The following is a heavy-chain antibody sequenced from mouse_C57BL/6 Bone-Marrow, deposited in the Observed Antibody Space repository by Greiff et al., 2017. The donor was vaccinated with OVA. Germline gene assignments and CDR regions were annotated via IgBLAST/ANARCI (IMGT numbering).Heavy chain of an antibody. D-gene: IGHD2-4*01. CDR3: ARGGLRPLFAY. CDR1: GFTFSDYG. CDR2: ISSGSSTI. V-gene: IGHV5-17*01. J-gene: IGHJ3*01. Sequence: EVKLMESGGGLVKPGGSLKLSCAASGFTFSDYGMHWVRQAPEKGLEWVAYISSGSSTIYYADTVKGRFTISRDNAKNTLFLQMTSLRSEDTAMYYCARGGLRPLFAYWGQGTLVTVSA.